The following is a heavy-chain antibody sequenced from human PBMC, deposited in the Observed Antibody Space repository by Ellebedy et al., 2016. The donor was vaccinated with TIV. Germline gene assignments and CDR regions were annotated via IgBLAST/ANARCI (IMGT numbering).Heavy chain of an antibody. D-gene: IGHD6-19*01. V-gene: IGHV3-23*01. CDR3: ARTVAVEL. Sequence: GGSLRLSXAASGFTFSTYAMTWVRQAPGKGLAWVSSISGSGSSTYYADSVRGRFTVSRDDSQNTLYLQMTSLTADDTAIYYCARTVAVELWGQGTLVTVSS. J-gene: IGHJ5*02. CDR1: GFTFSTYA. CDR2: ISGSGSST.